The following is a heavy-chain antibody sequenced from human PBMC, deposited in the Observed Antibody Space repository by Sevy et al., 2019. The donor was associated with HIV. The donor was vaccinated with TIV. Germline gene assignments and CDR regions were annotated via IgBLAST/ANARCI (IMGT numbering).Heavy chain of an antibody. CDR2: IKEDGSDK. Sequence: GGSLRLSCAASGFTLSSFWMTWVRQAPGKGLQWVANIKEDGSDKNYLDSVKGRFTISRDNAKNSLYLQMNSLRAEDTAVYYCARDKNHYDRSVYYDAFDIWGQRTMVTVS. D-gene: IGHD3-22*01. CDR1: GFTLSSFW. V-gene: IGHV3-7*03. CDR3: ARDKNHYDRSVYYDAFDI. J-gene: IGHJ3*02.